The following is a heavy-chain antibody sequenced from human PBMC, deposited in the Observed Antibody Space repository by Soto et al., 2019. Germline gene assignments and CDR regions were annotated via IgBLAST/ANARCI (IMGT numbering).Heavy chain of an antibody. J-gene: IGHJ6*02. D-gene: IGHD3-3*01. CDR2: IYYSGST. V-gene: IGHV4-30-4*01. Sequence: PSETLSLTCTVSGGSISSGDYYWSWIRQPPGKGLEGFGYIYYSGSTYYNPSLKSRVTISVDTSKNQCSLKLSSVTAADTAVDYCARDRVDPYYDFWSGYQQVYYYGMDVWGQGTTVT. CDR3: ARDRVDPYYDFWSGYQQVYYYGMDV. CDR1: GGSISSGDYY.